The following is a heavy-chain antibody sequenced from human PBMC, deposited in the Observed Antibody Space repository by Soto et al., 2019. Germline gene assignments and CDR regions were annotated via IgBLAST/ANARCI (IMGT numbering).Heavy chain of an antibody. CDR3: AKDPVCSTTSCPALGAFDI. CDR2: VSGSGGTT. Sequence: PGGSLRLSCAASGFTFSSYALSWVRQAPGKGLEWVSAVSGSGGTTKYADSVQGRFTISRDNSKNTLYLQMNSLRAEDTAVYYCAKDPVCSTTSCPALGAFDIWGQGTMVTV. J-gene: IGHJ3*02. D-gene: IGHD2-2*01. V-gene: IGHV3-23*01. CDR1: GFTFSSYA.